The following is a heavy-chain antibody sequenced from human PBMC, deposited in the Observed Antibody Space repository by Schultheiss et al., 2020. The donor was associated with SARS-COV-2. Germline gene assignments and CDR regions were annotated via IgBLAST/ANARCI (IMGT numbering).Heavy chain of an antibody. Sequence: GGSLRLSCAASGFTVSSNYMSWVRQAPGKGLEWVSVIYSGGSTYYADSVKGRFTIFRDNSKSTLYLQMNSLRAEDTAVYYCARVRKVWASNNWSYYFDYWGQGTLVTVSS. CDR3: ARVRKVWASNNWSYYFDY. J-gene: IGHJ4*02. CDR1: GFTVSSNY. V-gene: IGHV3-53*01. D-gene: IGHD1-1*01. CDR2: IYSGGST.